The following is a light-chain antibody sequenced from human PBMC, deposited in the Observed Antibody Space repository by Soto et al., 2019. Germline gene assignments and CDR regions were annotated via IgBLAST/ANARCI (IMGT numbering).Light chain of an antibody. CDR2: AAS. CDR3: QQYYSYPRT. J-gene: IGKJ1*01. Sequence: DIQMTQSPSSLSASVGDRVTITCRASQSIRSYLNWYQQKPGKAPKLLIYAASTLQSGVPSRFRGSGSGTDFTLTISSLQSEDFATYDCQQYYSYPRTFGQGTKVEIK. CDR1: QSIRSY. V-gene: IGKV1-39*01.